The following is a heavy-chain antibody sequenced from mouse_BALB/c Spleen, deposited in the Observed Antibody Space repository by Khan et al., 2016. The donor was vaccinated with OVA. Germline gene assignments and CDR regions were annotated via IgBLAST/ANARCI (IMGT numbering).Heavy chain of an antibody. Sequence: EVQLVVSGGGLVQPGGSRKLSCAASGFTFSSFGMHWVRQAPEKGLEWVAYINSGSSTIYYADPVKGRFTISRDNPKNTLFLQMTSLRSEDTAMYYSARGNWAYWGQGTTLTVSS. CDR3: ARGNWAY. J-gene: IGHJ2*01. D-gene: IGHD4-1*01. CDR2: INSGSSTI. CDR1: GFTFSSFG. V-gene: IGHV5-17*02.